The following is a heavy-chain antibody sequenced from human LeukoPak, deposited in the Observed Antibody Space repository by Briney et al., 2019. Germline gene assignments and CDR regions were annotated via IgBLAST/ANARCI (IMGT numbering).Heavy chain of an antibody. CDR2: IVVGSGNT. CDR1: GFTFSSSS. CDR3: AAGWTPTAPGSG. Sequence: GASVKVSCKASGFTFSSSSMQWVRQARGQRLEWIGWIVVGSGNTNYAQKFQERVAITRDMSTSTAYMELSSLRSEDTAIYYCAAGWTPTAPGSGWGQGTLVTVSS. D-gene: IGHD3-10*01. J-gene: IGHJ4*02. V-gene: IGHV1-58*02.